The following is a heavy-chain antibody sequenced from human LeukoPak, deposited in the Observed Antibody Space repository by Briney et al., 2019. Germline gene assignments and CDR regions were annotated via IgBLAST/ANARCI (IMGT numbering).Heavy chain of an antibody. Sequence: ASVKVSCKASGGTFSSYAISWVRQAPGQGLEWMGRIIPILGIANYAQKFQGRVTITADKSTSTAYMELSSLRSEDTAVYYCAREVGLDYYGSWYYYGMDVWGQGTTVTVSS. V-gene: IGHV1-69*04. CDR3: AREVGLDYYGSWYYYGMDV. J-gene: IGHJ6*02. CDR1: GGTFSSYA. CDR2: IIPILGIA. D-gene: IGHD3-10*01.